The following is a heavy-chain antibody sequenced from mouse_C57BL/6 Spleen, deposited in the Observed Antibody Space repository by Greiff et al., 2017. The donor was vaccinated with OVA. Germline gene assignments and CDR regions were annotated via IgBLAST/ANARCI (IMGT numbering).Heavy chain of an antibody. J-gene: IGHJ1*03. CDR2: ISDGGSYT. Sequence: EVQRVESGGGLVKPGGSLKLSCAASGFTFSSYAMSWVRQTPEKRLEWVATISDGGSYTYYPDNVKGRFTISRDNAKNNLYLQMSHLKSEDTAMYYCAREGSITTVVATRYFDVWGTGTTVTVSS. CDR1: GFTFSSYA. D-gene: IGHD1-1*01. V-gene: IGHV5-4*01. CDR3: AREGSITTVVATRYFDV.